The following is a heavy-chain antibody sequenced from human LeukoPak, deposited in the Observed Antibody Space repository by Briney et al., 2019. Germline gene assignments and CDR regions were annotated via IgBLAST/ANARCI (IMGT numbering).Heavy chain of an antibody. CDR1: GYTFTSYA. CDR2: INAGNGNT. CDR3: ARSQPSGGYYYYGMDV. Sequence: ASVKASCKASGYTFTSYAMHWVRQAPGQRLEWMGWINAGNGNTKYSQKFQGRVTITRDTSASTAYMELSSLRSEDTAVYYCARSQPSGGYYYYGMDVWGKGTTVTVSS. D-gene: IGHD6-25*01. J-gene: IGHJ6*04. V-gene: IGHV1-3*01.